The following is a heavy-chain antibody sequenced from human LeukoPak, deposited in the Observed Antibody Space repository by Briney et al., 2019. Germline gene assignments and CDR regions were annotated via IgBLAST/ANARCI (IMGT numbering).Heavy chain of an antibody. CDR1: GFSLTTYGVG. J-gene: IGHJ4*02. V-gene: IGHV2-5*02. D-gene: IGHD2-15*01. Sequence: SGPTLVNPTQTLTLTCTFSGFSLTTYGVGVGWIRQPPGKALEGLALIYWDDEKRYRPSLRTRLTITKDTSKSQVVLTLTNMDPEDTATYYCAHLNFYNDGGYSRAFDYSGQGTLVTVSS. CDR2: IYWDDEK. CDR3: AHLNFYNDGGYSRAFDY.